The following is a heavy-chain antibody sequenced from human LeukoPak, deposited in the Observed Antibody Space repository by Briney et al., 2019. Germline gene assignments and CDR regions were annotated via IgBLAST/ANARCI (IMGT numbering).Heavy chain of an antibody. CDR3: AREALLQLVPAATGYMDV. V-gene: IGHV1-2*02. Sequence: GASVKVSCKASGYTFTGYYIHWVRQAPGQGLEWMGWINPNSGGTNYAQNFQGRVTTTRGTSISTAYMELSRLKSDDTAVYYCAREALLQLVPAATGYMDVWGKGTTVTVSS. CDR1: GYTFTGYY. J-gene: IGHJ6*03. CDR2: INPNSGGT. D-gene: IGHD2-2*01.